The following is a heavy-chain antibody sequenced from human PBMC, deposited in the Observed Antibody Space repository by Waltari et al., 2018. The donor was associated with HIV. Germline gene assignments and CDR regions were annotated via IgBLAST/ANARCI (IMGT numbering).Heavy chain of an antibody. J-gene: IGHJ5*02. CDR1: GYTFTSYY. Sequence: QVQLVQSGAEVKKPGASVKVSCKASGYTFTSYYMHWVRQAPGQGLEWMGIINPSGGSTSYAQKFQGRVTMTRDTSTSTVYMELSSLRSEDTGVYYCARDRSLFGVVIGENWFDPWGQGTLVTVSS. CDR3: ARDRSLFGVVIGENWFDP. V-gene: IGHV1-46*01. D-gene: IGHD3-3*02. CDR2: INPSGGST.